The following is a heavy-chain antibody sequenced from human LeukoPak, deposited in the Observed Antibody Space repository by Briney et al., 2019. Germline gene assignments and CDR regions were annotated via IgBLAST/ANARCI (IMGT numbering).Heavy chain of an antibody. CDR1: GGSFSGYY. D-gene: IGHD3-22*01. V-gene: IGHV4-34*01. J-gene: IGHJ6*03. Sequence: KPSETLSLTCAVYGGSFSGYYWSWIRQPPGKGLEWIGEINHSGSTNYNPSLKSRVTISVDTSKNQFSLKLSSVTAADTAVYYCARIIAGYYDSSGYYKYYYYYYYMDVWGKGTTVTVSS. CDR3: ARIIAGYYDSSGYYKYYYYYYYMDV. CDR2: INHSGST.